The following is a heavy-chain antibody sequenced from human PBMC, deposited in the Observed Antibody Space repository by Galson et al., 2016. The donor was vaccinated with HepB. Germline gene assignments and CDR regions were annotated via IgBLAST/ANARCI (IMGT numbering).Heavy chain of an antibody. CDR1: GGSISSYY. D-gene: IGHD2-21*02. Sequence: SETLSLTCTVSGGSISSYYWSWIRQPPGRGLEWIGYVYYSGSTNYNPSLKGRVTISVAPSKNQFSLRLTSVTAADTGVYYCARGKVGDCDWYFDLWGRGTLLTVSS. J-gene: IGHJ2*01. V-gene: IGHV4-59*01. CDR3: ARGKVGDCDWYFDL. CDR2: VYYSGST.